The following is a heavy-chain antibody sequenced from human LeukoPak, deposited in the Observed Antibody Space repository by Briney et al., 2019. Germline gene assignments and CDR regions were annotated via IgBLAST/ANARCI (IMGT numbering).Heavy chain of an antibody. Sequence: GGSLRLSCAASGFTFSSYSMNWVRQAPGKGLEWVSSISSSSRYIYYADSVKGRFTISRDNAKNSLYLQMNSLRAEDTAVYYCARGEFGRDGYTQDWGQGTMVTVSS. CDR3: ARGEFGRDGYTQD. CDR2: ISSSSRYI. J-gene: IGHJ3*01. CDR1: GFTFSSYS. D-gene: IGHD5-24*01. V-gene: IGHV3-21*01.